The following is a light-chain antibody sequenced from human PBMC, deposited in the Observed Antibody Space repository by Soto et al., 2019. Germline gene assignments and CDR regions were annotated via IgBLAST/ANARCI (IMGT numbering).Light chain of an antibody. CDR3: SSYAGSNNFGV. J-gene: IGLJ3*02. CDR1: SSDVGGYNY. Sequence: QSALTQPPSASGSPGQSVTISCTGTSSDVGGYNYVSWYQQHPNKAPKLMIYEVSKRPSGIPGRFSGSKSGNTASLTVSGLQADDEANYYCSSYAGSNNFGVFGGGTKLTVL. V-gene: IGLV2-8*01. CDR2: EVS.